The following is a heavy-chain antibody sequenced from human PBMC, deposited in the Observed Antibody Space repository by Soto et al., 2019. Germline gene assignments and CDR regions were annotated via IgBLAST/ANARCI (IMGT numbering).Heavy chain of an antibody. D-gene: IGHD1-26*01. CDR2: VSPSGHT. V-gene: IGHV4-4*07. J-gene: IGHJ4*02. CDR1: GDSISSYS. Sequence: SETLSLTCAVSGDSISSYSWNWIRQTAGRGLEWIGRVSPSGHTQYRSSFETRVTISVDMSTNQFFLELRYVTAADTAVYYCARESGEKWSYEAYWGQGTPVPVSS. CDR3: ARESGEKWSYEAY.